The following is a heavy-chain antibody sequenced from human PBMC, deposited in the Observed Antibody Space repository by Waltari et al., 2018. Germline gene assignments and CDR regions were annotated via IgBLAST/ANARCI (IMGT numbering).Heavy chain of an antibody. J-gene: IGHJ3*02. CDR1: GGSISSSNW. CDR3: ARDHGGSYFNHAFDI. Sequence: QVQLQESGPGLVKPSGTLSLTCAVSGGSISSSNWWSWVRQPPGKGLEWIGEIYHSGSTNYTPSLRSRVTISVDKSKNQFSLKLSSVTAADTAVYYCARDHGGSYFNHAFDIWGQGTMVTVSS. V-gene: IGHV4-4*02. D-gene: IGHD1-26*01. CDR2: IYHSGST.